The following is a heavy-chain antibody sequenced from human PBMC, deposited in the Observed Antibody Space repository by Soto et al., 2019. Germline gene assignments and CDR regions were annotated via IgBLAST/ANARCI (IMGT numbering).Heavy chain of an antibody. D-gene: IGHD5-12*01. Sequence: PXETLSLPCTVSGGSISSYYWSWIRQPPGKGLDWIGYIYYSGSTNYNPSLKSRVTISLDTSKNQFSLKLSSVTAADTAVYYCAGQAMATAGEGYWGQGTLVTVSS. CDR2: IYYSGST. CDR1: GGSISSYY. J-gene: IGHJ4*02. V-gene: IGHV4-59*01. CDR3: AGQAMATAGEGY.